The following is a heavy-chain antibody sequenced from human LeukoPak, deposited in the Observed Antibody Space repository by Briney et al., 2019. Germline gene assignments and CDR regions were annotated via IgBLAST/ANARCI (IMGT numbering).Heavy chain of an antibody. D-gene: IGHD3-10*01. CDR1: GFTFSGSA. CDR2: IRSTANGYAT. CDR3: TGNYYGSGSYADFDY. V-gene: IGHV3-73*01. Sequence: GGSLRLSCAASGFTFSGSALHWVRQASGKGLEWVGRIRSTANGYATAYAASVKGRFAIPRDDSKNMAYLQMDSLKTEDTAVYYCTGNYYGSGSYADFDYWGQGTLVTVSS. J-gene: IGHJ4*02.